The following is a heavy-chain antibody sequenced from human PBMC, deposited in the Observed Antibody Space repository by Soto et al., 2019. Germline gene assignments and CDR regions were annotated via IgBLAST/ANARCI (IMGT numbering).Heavy chain of an antibody. Sequence: GGSLRLSCAASGFTVSSNYMSWVRQAPGKGLEWVSIIYSGGSTYYADSVKGRFTISRDNSKNTLYLQMNSLRAEDTAVYYCAESERYYNYMDVWGKGTTVTVSS. D-gene: IGHD1-1*01. CDR3: AESERYYNYMDV. CDR1: GFTVSSNY. J-gene: IGHJ6*03. V-gene: IGHV3-66*01. CDR2: IYSGGST.